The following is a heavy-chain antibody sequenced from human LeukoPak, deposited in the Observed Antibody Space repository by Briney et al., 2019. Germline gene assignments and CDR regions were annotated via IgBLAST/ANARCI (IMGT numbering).Heavy chain of an antibody. D-gene: IGHD1-26*01. CDR1: GGSVSRGGYS. CDR2: IYYSGST. J-gene: IGHJ4*02. Sequence: SETLSLTCAVSGGSVSRGGYSWRWIRQPPGKGLERIGYIYYSGSTFYNPSLKSRVTISVDTSKNQFSLKLSSVTAADTAVYYCARYSGPHTRYYFDYWGQGTLVTVSS. CDR3: ARYSGPHTRYYFDY. V-gene: IGHV4-30-4*07.